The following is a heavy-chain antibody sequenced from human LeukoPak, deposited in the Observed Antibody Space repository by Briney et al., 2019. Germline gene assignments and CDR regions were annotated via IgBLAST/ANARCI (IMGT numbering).Heavy chain of an antibody. CDR1: GDSVSSNSAA. CDR2: TYYRSKWYN. D-gene: IGHD1-26*01. Sequence: SQTLSLTCVISGDSVSSNSAAWNWIRQSPSRGLEWLGRTYYRSKWYNDYAVSVKSRITINPDTSKNQFSLQLNSVTPEDTAVYYCARAVSGIDTGLSIYYYYYGMDVWGQGTTVTVSS. V-gene: IGHV6-1*01. CDR3: ARAVSGIDTGLSIYYYYYGMDV. J-gene: IGHJ6*02.